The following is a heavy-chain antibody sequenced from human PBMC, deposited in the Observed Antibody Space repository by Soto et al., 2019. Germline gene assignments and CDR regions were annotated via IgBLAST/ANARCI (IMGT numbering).Heavy chain of an antibody. Sequence: SENLSLTYADYGRSISSSNWGSWVRQPPGKGLEWIGEIYHSGSTNYNPSLKSRVTISVDKFKNQFSLKLSSVTAADTAVYYCARELMSDYYDSSGYYPYWFDPWGQG. J-gene: IGHJ5*02. CDR2: IYHSGST. CDR3: ARELMSDYYDSSGYYPYWFDP. CDR1: GRSISSSNW. V-gene: IGHV4-4*02. D-gene: IGHD3-22*01.